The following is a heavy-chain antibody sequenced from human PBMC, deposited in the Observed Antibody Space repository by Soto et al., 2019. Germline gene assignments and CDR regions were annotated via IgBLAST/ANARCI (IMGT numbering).Heavy chain of an antibody. Sequence: EVQLVESGGGLVKPGGSLRLSCAASGFTFSSYTIHWVRQAPGKGLEWVSSISSGGSDVYYADSVKGRFTISRDNAKNSLYLQMNSLRAEGTAVYYCARGRDNPTDYWGQGTLVTVSS. V-gene: IGHV3-21*01. J-gene: IGHJ4*02. CDR3: ARGRDNPTDY. CDR1: GFTFSSYT. D-gene: IGHD1-1*01. CDR2: ISSGGSDV.